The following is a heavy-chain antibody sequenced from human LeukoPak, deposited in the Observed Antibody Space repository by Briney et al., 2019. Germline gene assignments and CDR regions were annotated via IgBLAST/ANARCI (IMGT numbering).Heavy chain of an antibody. CDR3: ARDEEYYYDSSV. D-gene: IGHD3-22*01. V-gene: IGHV4-61*02. CDR2: IYTSRST. CDR1: GGSISSGSYY. Sequence: SETLSLTCTVSGGSISSGSYYWSWIRQPAGKGLEWIGRIYTSRSTNDNPYLNSRVTISVDTSKKPFPLKLSSVHAADTDVYYCARDEEYYYDSSVWGQGTLVTVSS. J-gene: IGHJ4*02.